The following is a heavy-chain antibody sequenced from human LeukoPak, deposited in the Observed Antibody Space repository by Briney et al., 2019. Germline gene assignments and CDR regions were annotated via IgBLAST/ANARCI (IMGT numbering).Heavy chain of an antibody. CDR1: GFSFSTYS. J-gene: IGHJ4*02. CDR2: ISCSSSDI. Sequence: GGSLRLSCAASGFSFSTYSMNWVRQAPGKGLEWVSCISCSSSDIYYADSVKGRFTISRDNAKNSLYLQMNSLRAEDTAVYYCASRHGSTYGNFDYWGQGTLATVSS. V-gene: IGHV3-21*01. D-gene: IGHD5-18*01. CDR3: ASRHGSTYGNFDY.